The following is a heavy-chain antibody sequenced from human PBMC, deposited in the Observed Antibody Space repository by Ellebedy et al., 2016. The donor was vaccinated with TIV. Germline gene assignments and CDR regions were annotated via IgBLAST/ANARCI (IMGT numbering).Heavy chain of an antibody. Sequence: ASVKVSXXASGYTFTGYYMHWVRQAPGQGLEWMGWINPNSGGTNYAQKFQGWVTMTRDTSISTAYMELSRLRSDDTAVYYCARAVLRDVFGFWSGPMDVWGQGTTVTVSS. J-gene: IGHJ6*02. CDR2: INPNSGGT. V-gene: IGHV1-2*04. CDR3: ARAVLRDVFGFWSGPMDV. CDR1: GYTFTGYY. D-gene: IGHD3-3*01.